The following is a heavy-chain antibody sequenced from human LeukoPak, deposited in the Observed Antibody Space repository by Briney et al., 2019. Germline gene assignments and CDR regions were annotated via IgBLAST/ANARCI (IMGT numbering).Heavy chain of an antibody. Sequence: SQTLSLTCAVSGDSVSSNSAAWNWIRQSPSRGLEWLGRTYYRSKWYTGYAGSVKSRITINPDTSKNQFSLQLNSVTPEDTAVYYCARGAARRLDYWGQGTLVTVSS. J-gene: IGHJ4*02. V-gene: IGHV6-1*01. CDR1: GDSVSSNSAA. D-gene: IGHD6-6*01. CDR2: TYYRSKWYT. CDR3: ARGAARRLDY.